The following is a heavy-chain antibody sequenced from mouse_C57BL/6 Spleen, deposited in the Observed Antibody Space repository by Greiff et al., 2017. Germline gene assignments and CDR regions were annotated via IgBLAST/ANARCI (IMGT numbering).Heavy chain of an antibody. J-gene: IGHJ4*01. D-gene: IGHD1-1*01. CDR3: ARGPDYYGSSYAMDY. CDR2: ISSGNSTI. V-gene: IGHV5-17*01. Sequence: EVMLVESGGGLVKPGGSLKLSCAASGFTFSDYGMHWVRQAPEKGLEWVAYISSGNSTIYYADTVKGRFTISRDNAKNTLFLQMTSLRSEDTAMYYCARGPDYYGSSYAMDYWGQGTSVTVSS. CDR1: GFTFSDYG.